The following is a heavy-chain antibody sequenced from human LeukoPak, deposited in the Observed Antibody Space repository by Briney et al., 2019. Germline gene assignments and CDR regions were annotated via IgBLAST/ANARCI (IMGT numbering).Heavy chain of an antibody. Sequence: PSETLSLTCTVSGGSISGYYWNWIRQTPGKGLEWIGYMYYSGSSTYNPSLKSRVSISVDTSKNQFSLKLNSVTAADTAIYYCARDSGDYGGNPFYFDYWGPGTRVTVSS. CDR2: MYYSGSS. J-gene: IGHJ4*02. D-gene: IGHD4-23*01. V-gene: IGHV4-59*01. CDR1: GGSISGYY. CDR3: ARDSGDYGGNPFYFDY.